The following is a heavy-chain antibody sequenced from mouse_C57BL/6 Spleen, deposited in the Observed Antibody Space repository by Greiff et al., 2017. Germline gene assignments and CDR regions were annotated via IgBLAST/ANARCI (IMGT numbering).Heavy chain of an antibody. D-gene: IGHD2-2*01. CDR2: ISYDGSN. Sequence: EVQLVESGPGLVKPSQSLSLTCSVTGYSITSGYYWNWIRQFPGNKLEWMGYISYDGSNNYNPSLKNRISITRDTSKNQFFLKLNSVTTEDTATYYCARVDGYVDRAMDYWGQGTSVTVSS. J-gene: IGHJ4*01. CDR3: ARVDGYVDRAMDY. CDR1: GYSITSGYY. V-gene: IGHV3-6*01.